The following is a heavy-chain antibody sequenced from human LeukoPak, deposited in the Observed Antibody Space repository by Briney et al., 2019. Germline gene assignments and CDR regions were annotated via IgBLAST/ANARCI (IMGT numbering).Heavy chain of an antibody. CDR3: ARGYCNGCRFYFPFYY. Sequence: PGGSLRLSCAASGFTFSSYRMHWVRQAPGKGLVWVSRIKSDGSSTTYADSVKGRFTISRDNAKNTLYLQMNSLRAEDTAVYYRARGYCNGCRFYFPFYYWGQGTLVTVSS. J-gene: IGHJ4*02. CDR2: IKSDGSST. D-gene: IGHD2-15*01. CDR1: GFTFSSYR. V-gene: IGHV3-74*01.